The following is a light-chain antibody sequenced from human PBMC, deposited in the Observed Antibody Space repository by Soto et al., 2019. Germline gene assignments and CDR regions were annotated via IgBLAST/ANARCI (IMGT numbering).Light chain of an antibody. J-gene: IGKJ2*01. CDR2: DAS. CDR1: QHINNY. CDR3: QQYDSFPYT. V-gene: IGKV1-33*01. Sequence: DIQMTQSPSSLSASVGDTVSITCQASQHINNYLNWYRHKPGKAPELLIYDASSLESGVPSRFSASGSGTEFTFTITSLQPEDFATFYCQQYDSFPYTFGQGTKLEIK.